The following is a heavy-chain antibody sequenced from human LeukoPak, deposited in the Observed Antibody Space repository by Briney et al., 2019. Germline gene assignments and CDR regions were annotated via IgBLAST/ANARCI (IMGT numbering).Heavy chain of an antibody. CDR1: GASIDTGTYY. D-gene: IGHD3-3*01. V-gene: IGHV4-61*02. CDR3: ARASLQFLTAGED. J-gene: IGHJ4*02. CDR2: IYNTGVA. Sequence: SETLSLTCSVSGASIDTGTYYWTWIRQPAGKGLEFIGRIYNTGVANYNPSLSSRVTISVDTSKNQFFLHLTSLTAADTAIYFCARASLQFLTAGEDWGQGTWVTVSS.